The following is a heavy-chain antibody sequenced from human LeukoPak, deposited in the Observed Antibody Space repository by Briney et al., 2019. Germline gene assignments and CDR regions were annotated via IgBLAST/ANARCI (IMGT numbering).Heavy chain of an antibody. D-gene: IGHD5-18*01. J-gene: IGHJ4*02. CDR1: SGSINNYY. Sequence: SETLSLTCTVSSGSINNYYWSWIRQPPGKRLEWIGFVKYSGSTNYKSSLKSRATISVDKSKNQFSLKLTYVTAADTAVYYCAKDPHTGITPGYWGQGTLVIVPS. CDR2: VKYSGST. CDR3: AKDPHTGITPGY. V-gene: IGHV4-59*12.